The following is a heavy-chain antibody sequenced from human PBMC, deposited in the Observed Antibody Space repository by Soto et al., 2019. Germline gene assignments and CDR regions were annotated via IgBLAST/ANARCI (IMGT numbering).Heavy chain of an antibody. CDR3: ERDRATMGRGPRIDAAAEIGC. CDR2: ISSSSSYI. CDR1: GFTFSSYS. J-gene: IGHJ4*02. Sequence: EVQLVESGGGLVKPGGSLRLSCAASGFTFSSYSMNWVRQAPGKGLEWVASISSSSSYIYYADSVKGRFTISRDNAKNELYLQMKSLRAETTGVYYCERDRATMGRGPRIDAAAEIGCWGQGTLVTVSS. V-gene: IGHV3-21*03. D-gene: IGHD6-13*01.